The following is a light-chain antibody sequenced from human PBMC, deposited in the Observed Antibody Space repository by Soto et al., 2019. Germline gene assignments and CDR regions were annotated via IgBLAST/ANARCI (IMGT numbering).Light chain of an antibody. CDR2: GAS. Sequence: EIALRQSPAALSVSPGDRFTLSCRASQSVDINLAWYQQRPVQAPRLLVYGASTKATDMPGRFSGRGSGTEFTLTITNLQSEDCAVYYCQQYRNWPRTFGQGTKVDIK. V-gene: IGKV3-15*01. CDR3: QQYRNWPRT. CDR1: QSVDIN. J-gene: IGKJ1*01.